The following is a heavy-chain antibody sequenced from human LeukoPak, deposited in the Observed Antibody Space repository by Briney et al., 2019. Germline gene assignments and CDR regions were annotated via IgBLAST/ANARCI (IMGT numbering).Heavy chain of an antibody. J-gene: IGHJ4*02. CDR3: ARDGGSSSYYIDY. V-gene: IGHV3-23*01. D-gene: IGHD6-13*01. CDR2: ISGSGVST. CDR1: GFTFSNYA. Sequence: PGGSLRLSCAASGFTFSNYAMSWVRQAPGKGLEGVSTISGSGVSTYYADSVKGQFTISRDNSKNTLYLQMNSLRADDTAVYYCARDGGSSSYYIDYWGQGTLVTVFS.